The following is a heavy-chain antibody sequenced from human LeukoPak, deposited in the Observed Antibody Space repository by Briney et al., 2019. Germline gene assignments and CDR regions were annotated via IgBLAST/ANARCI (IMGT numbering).Heavy chain of an antibody. V-gene: IGHV4-59*01. CDR3: ARDRCGRTSCYPGAFDI. D-gene: IGHD2-2*01. CDR1: GDSISSYY. J-gene: IGHJ3*02. CDR2: IYYTGST. Sequence: SETLSLTCTVSGDSISSYYWSWIRQPPGKGLEWIGYIYYTGSTNYNPSLKSQVTISVDTSKNQFSLRLSSVTAADTAVYYCARDRCGRTSCYPGAFDIWGQGTMVTVSS.